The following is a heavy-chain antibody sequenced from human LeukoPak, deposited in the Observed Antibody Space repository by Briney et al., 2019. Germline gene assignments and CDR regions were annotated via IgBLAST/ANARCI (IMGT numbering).Heavy chain of an antibody. V-gene: IGHV1-46*01. CDR3: ARSDGAPPFDY. D-gene: IGHD1-26*01. Sequence: ASVKVSCKVSGYTLTELSMHWVRQAPGQGLEWMGIINPSGGSTTYAQKFQGRVTMTRDTSRNTLYMELSSLRSEDTAVYYCARSDGAPPFDYWGQGTLVTVSS. J-gene: IGHJ4*02. CDR2: INPSGGST. CDR1: GYTLTELS.